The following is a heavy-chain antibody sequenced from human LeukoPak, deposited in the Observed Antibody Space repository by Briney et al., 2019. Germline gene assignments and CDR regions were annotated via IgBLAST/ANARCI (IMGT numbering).Heavy chain of an antibody. J-gene: IGHJ4*02. Sequence: GGSLRLSCVASGFTFSNYWMSWVRQAPRRGLEWVANINQDGSEKHYVDSVKGRFTISRDNAKNSLYPQMNSLRAEDTAVYYCARRLSYFDDWGQGTLVTVSS. CDR3: ARRLSYFDD. CDR2: INQDGSEK. V-gene: IGHV3-7*01. CDR1: GFTFSNYW.